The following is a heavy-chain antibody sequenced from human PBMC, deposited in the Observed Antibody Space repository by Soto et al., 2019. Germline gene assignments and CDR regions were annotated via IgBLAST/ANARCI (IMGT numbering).Heavy chain of an antibody. V-gene: IGHV4-30-2*01. CDR2: VYPSGST. Sequence: QLQLQESGSGLVKHSQTLALPCSVSGDSIRSLVYSWHWIRQAPGSGLEWIGYVYPSGSTYYNPSLRGRLTLSIDRSQNQFSLKFTSVTAADTAVYYCARGNGSKVLDHWGQGTRVSVSS. CDR3: ARGNGSKVLDH. D-gene: IGHD6-13*01. CDR1: GDSIRSLVYS. J-gene: IGHJ4*02.